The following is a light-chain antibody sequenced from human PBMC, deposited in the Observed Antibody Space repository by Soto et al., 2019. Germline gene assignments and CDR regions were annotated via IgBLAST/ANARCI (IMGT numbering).Light chain of an antibody. CDR2: KAS. V-gene: IGKV1-5*03. CDR3: QQYESYPMT. J-gene: IGKJ4*01. CDR1: QSISTW. Sequence: DSQMTQYPSTLSASVGDRVTITCRASQSISTWVAWYQQKPGKAPKILISKASTLQSGVPPRFSGSGSVTEFTLTISSLQPDDFATNYCQQYESYPMTFGGGTKVEIK.